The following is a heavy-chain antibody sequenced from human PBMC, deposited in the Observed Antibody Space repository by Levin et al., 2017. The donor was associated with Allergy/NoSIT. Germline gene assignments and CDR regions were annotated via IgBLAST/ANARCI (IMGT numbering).Heavy chain of an antibody. Sequence: GESLKISCAVSGFTFSSNGMTWVRQAPGKGLEWVSSISRTGSRTYYADSVRGRFTISRDNSKNTMSLQMNSLRAEDTAVYYCATGYSSSYYSLVYWGRGTLVTVSS. D-gene: IGHD6-13*01. J-gene: IGHJ4*02. CDR1: GFTFSSNG. V-gene: IGHV3-23*01. CDR3: ATGYSSSYYSLVY. CDR2: ISRTGSRT.